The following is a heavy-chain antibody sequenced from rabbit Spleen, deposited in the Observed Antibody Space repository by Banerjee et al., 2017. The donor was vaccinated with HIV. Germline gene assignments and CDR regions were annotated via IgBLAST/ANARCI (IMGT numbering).Heavy chain of an antibody. J-gene: IGHJ4*01. CDR3: ARERSGVGGGTYAL. CDR2: IAGSSSGFT. CDR1: GFSFSSSDY. V-gene: IGHV1S40*01. D-gene: IGHD6-1*01. Sequence: QSLEESGGDLVKPGASLTLTCTASGFSFSSSDYICWVRQAPGKGLEWISCIAGSSSGFTYSATWAKGRFTISKTSSTTVTLRMTSLTAADTATYFCARERSGVGGGTYALWGQGTLVTVS.